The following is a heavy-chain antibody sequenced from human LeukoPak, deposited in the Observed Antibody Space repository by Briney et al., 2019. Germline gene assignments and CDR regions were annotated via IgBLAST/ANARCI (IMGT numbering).Heavy chain of an antibody. CDR2: ISDSGGGT. V-gene: IGHV3-23*01. CDR1: GFTFSNFA. D-gene: IGHD3-16*01. CDR3: AKVGVGWVAFEY. Sequence: GGSLRLSCAASGFTFSNFAMSWVRQAPGKGLQWVSAISDSGGGTFYADSVKGRFTISRDNSKNTLYLQMNSLRAEDTAVYYCAKVGVGWVAFEYWGQGTLVSVSS. J-gene: IGHJ4*02.